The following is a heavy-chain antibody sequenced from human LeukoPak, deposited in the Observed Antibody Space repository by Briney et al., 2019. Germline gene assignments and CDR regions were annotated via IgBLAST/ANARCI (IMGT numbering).Heavy chain of an antibody. Sequence: GGSLRLSCAASGFTFSSYSMNWVRQAPGKGLEWVSFISSSSSYIYYADSVKGRFTISRDNAKNSLYLQMNSLRAEDTAVYYCAKGPKPGAITMVRGVRSYYYYMDVWGKGTTVTISS. CDR2: ISSSSSYI. J-gene: IGHJ6*03. CDR1: GFTFSSYS. D-gene: IGHD3-10*01. CDR3: AKGPKPGAITMVRGVRSYYYYMDV. V-gene: IGHV3-21*04.